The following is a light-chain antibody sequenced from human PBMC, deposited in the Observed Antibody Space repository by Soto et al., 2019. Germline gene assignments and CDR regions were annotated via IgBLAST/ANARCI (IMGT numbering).Light chain of an antibody. Sequence: EIVLTQSPATLSLSPGEIATLSCRASQSVSSYLAWYQQKPGQAPRLLIYDASNRATGIPAMFSGSGSGTDFTLTISSLEPEDFAVYYCQQRSNWPPYTFGQGTKLEIK. V-gene: IGKV3-11*01. CDR3: QQRSNWPPYT. J-gene: IGKJ2*01. CDR2: DAS. CDR1: QSVSSY.